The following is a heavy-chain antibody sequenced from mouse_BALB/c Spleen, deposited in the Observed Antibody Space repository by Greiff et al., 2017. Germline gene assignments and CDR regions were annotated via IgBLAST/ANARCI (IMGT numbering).Heavy chain of an antibody. J-gene: IGHJ2*01. CDR1: GFAFSSYD. V-gene: IGHV5-12-1*01. CDR2: ISSGGGST. CDR3: ARHRGDYFDY. Sequence: EVQGVESGGGLVKPGGSLKLSCAASGFAFSSYDMSWVRQTPEKRLEWVAYISSGGGSTYYPDTVKGRFTISRDNAKNTLYLQMSSLKSEDTAMYYCARHRGDYFDYWGQGTTLTVSS.